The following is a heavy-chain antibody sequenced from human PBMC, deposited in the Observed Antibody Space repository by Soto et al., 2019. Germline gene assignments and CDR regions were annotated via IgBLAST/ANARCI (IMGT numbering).Heavy chain of an antibody. Sequence: SETLSLTCSVSGGSISSGYYYWSWIRQPPGKGLEWIGNIYYSGNTYYNPSLKSRLIISVDTSKNQFSLKLSSVTATDTAVYYCASGGGSGYYNYWGQGTLVTVSS. CDR1: GGSISSGYYY. J-gene: IGHJ4*02. CDR3: ASGGGSGYYNY. V-gene: IGHV4-30-4*01. D-gene: IGHD3-22*01. CDR2: IYYSGNT.